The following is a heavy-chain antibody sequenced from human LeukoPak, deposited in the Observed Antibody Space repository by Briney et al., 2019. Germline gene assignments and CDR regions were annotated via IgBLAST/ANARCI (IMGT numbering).Heavy chain of an antibody. CDR1: GFTVSNNY. CDR3: ARLKIDGTHFDY. CDR2: IYVGGSA. J-gene: IGHJ4*02. V-gene: IGHV3-53*01. D-gene: IGHD3-9*01. Sequence: GGSLRLSCAASGFTVSNNYMSWVRETPGEGLEWGSVIYVGGSAYYADSVKGRFTISGDSSKNTLYLQMNSLRAEDTAVYYCARLKIDGTHFDYWGQGTLVTVSS.